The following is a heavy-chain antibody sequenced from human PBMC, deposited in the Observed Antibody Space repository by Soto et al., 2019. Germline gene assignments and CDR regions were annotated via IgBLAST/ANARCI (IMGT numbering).Heavy chain of an antibody. Sequence: QLHLVQSGAVVKKPGASVTVSCSASGYPVTAYYMHWVRQAPGRGLEWMGGINPATGDAKYTQTFQGGVPMTRDPSTSTVFMELSGLTSEDTAVFYCARGGGVGVAGSAAFDMWGQGTLVNVSS. CDR3: ARGGGVGVAGSAAFDM. D-gene: IGHD3-3*01. CDR1: GYPVTAYY. CDR2: INPATGDA. V-gene: IGHV1-2*02. J-gene: IGHJ3*02.